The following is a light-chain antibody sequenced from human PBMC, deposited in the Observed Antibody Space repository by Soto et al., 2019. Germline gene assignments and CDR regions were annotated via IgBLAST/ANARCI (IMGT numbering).Light chain of an antibody. Sequence: ESVLTQSPGTLSLSPGERATLSCRASQTISNTFLAWYQQRPGQAPRLLIYGASGRAAGIPDRFSGSGSGTDFTLSISRLEPEDFAVYYCQQYGVSPTFGGGTKV. V-gene: IGKV3-20*01. J-gene: IGKJ4*01. CDR3: QQYGVSPT. CDR2: GAS. CDR1: QTISNTF.